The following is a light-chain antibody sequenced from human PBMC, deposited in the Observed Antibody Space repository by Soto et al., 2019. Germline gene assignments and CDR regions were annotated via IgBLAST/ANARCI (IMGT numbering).Light chain of an antibody. V-gene: IGKV3-20*01. CDR1: QSVSSSY. CDR2: GAS. J-gene: IGKJ1*01. Sequence: EIVLTQSPGTLSLSPGERATLSCRASQSVSSSYLAWYQQKLGQAPRLLIYGASSRATGISDRFSGSGSGTDFTLTISRLEPEDFAVYYCQQYGSSPRTFGQGTKVDIK. CDR3: QQYGSSPRT.